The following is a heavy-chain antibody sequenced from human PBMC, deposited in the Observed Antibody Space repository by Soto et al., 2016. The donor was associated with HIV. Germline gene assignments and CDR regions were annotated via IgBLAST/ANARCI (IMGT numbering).Heavy chain of an antibody. CDR1: GFTFSDYY. D-gene: IGHD3-10*01. V-gene: IGHV3-11*05. CDR3: ARVRGRDHGSASWYFDL. CDR2: ISSSSSYT. J-gene: IGHJ2*01. Sequence: QVQLVESGGGLVKPGGSLRLSCAASGFTFSDYYMSWIRQAPGKGLEWVSYISSSSSYTNYADSVKGRFTISRDNAKNSLYLQMNSLRAEDTAVYYCARVRGRDHGSASWYFDLWGRGTLVTVSS.